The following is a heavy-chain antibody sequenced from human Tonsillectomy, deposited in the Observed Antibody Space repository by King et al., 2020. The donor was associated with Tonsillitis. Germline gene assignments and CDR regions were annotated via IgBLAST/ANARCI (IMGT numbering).Heavy chain of an antibody. V-gene: IGHV3-33*05. CDR1: GFTFSNYG. CDR2: ISYDGSNK. D-gene: IGHD3-22*01. Sequence: VQLVESGGGVVQPGRSLRLSCAASGFTFSNYGIYWVRQAPGKGLEWVAVISYDGSNKDYADSVKGRFTISRDNSKNTLDLQMNSLRAEDTAVYYCARGEDYYYGSSGYFRGLDYWGQGTLVTVSS. J-gene: IGHJ4*02. CDR3: ARGEDYYYGSSGYFRGLDY.